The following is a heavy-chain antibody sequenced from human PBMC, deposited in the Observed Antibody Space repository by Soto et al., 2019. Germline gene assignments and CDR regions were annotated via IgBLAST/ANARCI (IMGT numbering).Heavy chain of an antibody. CDR1: GYSFTSYW. V-gene: IGHV5-51*01. CDR3: AKPREAGKYYYGVDV. CDR2: IYPGDSDT. J-gene: IGHJ6*02. Sequence: PGESLKISCKGSGYSFTSYWIGWVRQMPGKGLEWMGIIYPGDSDTRYSPSFQGQVTISADKSISTAYLQWSSLKASGTAMYYCAKPREAGKYYYGVDVWGQGTTVTVS. D-gene: IGHD6-19*01.